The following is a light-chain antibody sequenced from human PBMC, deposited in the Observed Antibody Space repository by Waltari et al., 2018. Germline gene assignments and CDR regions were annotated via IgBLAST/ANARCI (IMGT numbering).Light chain of an antibody. CDR2: VAS. V-gene: IGKV1-39*01. J-gene: IGKJ2*01. Sequence: DIQMTQSPSSLPASVGDIVTITCRASQSISNYLNWYQHKPGEAPKLLVYVASNLQRGVPSRFSGSGSETDFTLTISSLQLEDFATYYCQQSYNAPYTFGQGTKLEIK. CDR3: QQSYNAPYT. CDR1: QSISNY.